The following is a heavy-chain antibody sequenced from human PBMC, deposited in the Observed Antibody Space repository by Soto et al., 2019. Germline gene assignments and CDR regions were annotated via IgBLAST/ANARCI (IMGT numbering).Heavy chain of an antibody. D-gene: IGHD5-18*01. CDR2: IYYSGST. J-gene: IGHJ4*02. CDR1: GDSISSRSYY. CDR3: ALSGYSYDLNGRYYFDY. V-gene: IGHV4-39*01. Sequence: PSETLSLTCTVTGDSISSRSYYWGWIRQPPGKGLEWIGSIYYSGSTYNNPSLRSRVSMSIDTSKNQFSLKLSSVTAADTAVYYCALSGYSYDLNGRYYFDYWGQGTLVTVSS.